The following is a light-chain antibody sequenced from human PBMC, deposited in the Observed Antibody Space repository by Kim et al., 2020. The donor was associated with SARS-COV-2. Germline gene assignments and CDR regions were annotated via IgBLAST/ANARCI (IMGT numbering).Light chain of an antibody. Sequence: QSALTQPPSASGSPGQSVTISCSGTSSDVGGYNFVSWYQQHPGNAPTLMSYEVSKRPSGVPDRFSGSKSGNTASLSVSGLQAEDEADYYCTSYAAISNFVVGTGTKVTVL. CDR2: EVS. V-gene: IGLV2-8*01. CDR3: TSYAAISNFV. J-gene: IGLJ1*01. CDR1: SSDVGGYNF.